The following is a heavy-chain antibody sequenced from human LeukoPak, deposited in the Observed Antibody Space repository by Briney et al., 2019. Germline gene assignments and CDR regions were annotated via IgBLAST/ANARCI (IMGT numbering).Heavy chain of an antibody. V-gene: IGHV3-48*03. Sequence: GGSLRLSCVASGFTFSGCEMNWVRQPPGKGLEWVSYMCSDGYTRLYPDSVKGRFTISRDNAKNSLYLQMNSLRAEDTAIYYCARDLKQGGPKYNYGMDVWGQGTTVTVSS. CDR3: ARDLKQGGPKYNYGMDV. CDR1: GFTFSGCE. CDR2: MCSDGYTR. J-gene: IGHJ6*02. D-gene: IGHD3-16*01.